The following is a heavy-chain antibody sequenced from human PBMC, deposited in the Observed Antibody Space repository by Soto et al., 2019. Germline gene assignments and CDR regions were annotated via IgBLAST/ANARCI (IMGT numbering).Heavy chain of an antibody. CDR1: GGSFSGYY. J-gene: IGHJ5*02. CDR3: ARGNVVEQWLVPRWFDP. Sequence: SETLSLTCAVYGGSFSGYYWSWIRQPPGKGLEWIGEINHSGSTNYNPSLKSRVTISVDTSKNQFSLKLSSVTAADTAVYYCARGNVVEQWLVPRWFDPWGQGTLVTVSS. CDR2: INHSGST. D-gene: IGHD6-19*01. V-gene: IGHV4-34*01.